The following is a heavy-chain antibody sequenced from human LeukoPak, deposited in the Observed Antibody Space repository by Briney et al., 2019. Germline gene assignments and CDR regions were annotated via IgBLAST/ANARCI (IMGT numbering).Heavy chain of an antibody. CDR2: IKQDGSEK. D-gene: IGHD3-22*01. CDR1: GFTFSSYW. CDR3: ARGYYDSNAQLFDY. J-gene: IGHJ4*02. Sequence: PGGSLRLSCAASGFTFSSYWMSWVRQAPGKGLEWVANIKQDGSEKYYVDSVKGRFTISRDNAKNSLYLQMNSLRAEDTAVYYCARGYYDSNAQLFDYWGQGTLVTVSS. V-gene: IGHV3-7*01.